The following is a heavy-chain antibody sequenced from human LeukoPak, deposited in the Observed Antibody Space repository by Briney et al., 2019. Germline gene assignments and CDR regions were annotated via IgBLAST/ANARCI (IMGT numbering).Heavy chain of an antibody. CDR3: AKGGKWDVTPFDY. CDR1: GFSFSSYA. V-gene: IGHV3-23*01. D-gene: IGHD1-26*01. Sequence: GGSLRLSCAASGFSFSSYAMNWVRQAPGRGLEWVSVMSHSGDNTYYADSVKGRFTISRDKSKNTLYLEMNSLRAEDTAVYYCAKGGKWDVTPFDYWGQGTLVTVSS. J-gene: IGHJ4*02. CDR2: MSHSGDNT.